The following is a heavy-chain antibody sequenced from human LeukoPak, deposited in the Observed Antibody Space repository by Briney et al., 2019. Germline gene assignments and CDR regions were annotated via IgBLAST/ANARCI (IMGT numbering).Heavy chain of an antibody. CDR2: IRSKADSYAT. Sequence: GGSLKLSCAASGFTFSGSDMHWVRQASGKGLEWVGRIRSKADSYATVYAASVKGRFTISRDNAKNSLYLQMHSLRAEDTAVYYCARDVGFWSAYYPRYHYYMDVWGKGTTVTVSS. V-gene: IGHV3-73*01. J-gene: IGHJ6*03. D-gene: IGHD3-3*01. CDR3: ARDVGFWSAYYPRYHYYMDV. CDR1: GFTFSGSD.